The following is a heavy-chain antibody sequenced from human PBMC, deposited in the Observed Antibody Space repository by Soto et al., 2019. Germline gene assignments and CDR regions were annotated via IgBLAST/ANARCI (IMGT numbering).Heavy chain of an antibody. CDR3: VRATLDYYSADYFDN. CDR1: GYTFAEND. D-gene: IGHD2-21*01. CDR2: MNPNSGNT. Sequence: GXSVKVSFKASGYTFAENDINWVRQATGQGLEWMGWMNPNSGNTGYAQKFRGRVTMTRDNSITTAYMEVSSLRSEDTAVYFCVRATLDYYSADYFDNWGQGTLVTVYS. J-gene: IGHJ4*02. V-gene: IGHV1-8*01.